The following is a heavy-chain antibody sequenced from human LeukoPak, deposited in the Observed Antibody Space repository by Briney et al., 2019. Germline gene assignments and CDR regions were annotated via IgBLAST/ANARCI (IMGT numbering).Heavy chain of an antibody. J-gene: IGHJ3*02. D-gene: IGHD3-10*01. CDR2: IYYSGST. V-gene: IGHV4-39*02. CDR1: GGSISSSSYY. CDR3: TREGSGHPAFDI. Sequence: SETLSLTCTVSGGSISSSSYYWGWIRQPPGKGLEWIGSIYYSGSTYYNPSLKSRVTISVDTSKNQFSLKLSSVTAADTAVYYCTREGSGHPAFDIWGQGTMVTVSS.